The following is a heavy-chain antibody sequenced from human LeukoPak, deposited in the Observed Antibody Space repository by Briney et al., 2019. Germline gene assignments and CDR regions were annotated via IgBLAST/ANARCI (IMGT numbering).Heavy chain of an antibody. CDR2: IIPIFGTA. CDR1: GYSFPSYG. Sequence: ASVKVSCKASGYSFPSYGISWVRQAPGQGLEWMGGIIPIFGTANYAQKFQGRVTITADESTSTAYMELSSLRSEDTAVYYCAREGRYCSSTSCYLDYWGQGTLVTVSS. CDR3: AREGRYCSSTSCYLDY. V-gene: IGHV1-69*13. D-gene: IGHD2-2*01. J-gene: IGHJ4*02.